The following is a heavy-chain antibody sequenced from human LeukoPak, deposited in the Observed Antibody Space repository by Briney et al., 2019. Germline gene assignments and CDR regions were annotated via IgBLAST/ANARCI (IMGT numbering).Heavy chain of an antibody. Sequence: PGRSLRLSCTASGFTFGDYAMSWVRQAPGKGLEWVGFIRSKAYGGTTEYAASVKGRFTISRDDSKSIASLEMISLKTEDTAVYYCCTYYYDSSGYYYVNHWGQGTLVTVSS. V-gene: IGHV3-49*04. CDR3: CTYYYDSSGYYYVNH. CDR2: IRSKAYGGTT. CDR1: GFTFGDYA. D-gene: IGHD3-22*01. J-gene: IGHJ5*02.